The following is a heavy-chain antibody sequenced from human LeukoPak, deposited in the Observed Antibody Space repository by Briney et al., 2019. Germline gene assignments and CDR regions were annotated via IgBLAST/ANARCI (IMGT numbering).Heavy chain of an antibody. J-gene: IGHJ3*02. CDR1: GGSISSSSYY. Sequence: PSETLSLTCTVSGGSISSSSYYWGWIRQPPGKGLEWIGSIYYSGSTYYNPSLKSRVTISVDTSKNQFSLKLSSVTAADTAVYYCARLHRGIAARWGAFDIWGQGTMVTVSS. D-gene: IGHD6-6*01. CDR2: IYYSGST. CDR3: ARLHRGIAARWGAFDI. V-gene: IGHV4-39*01.